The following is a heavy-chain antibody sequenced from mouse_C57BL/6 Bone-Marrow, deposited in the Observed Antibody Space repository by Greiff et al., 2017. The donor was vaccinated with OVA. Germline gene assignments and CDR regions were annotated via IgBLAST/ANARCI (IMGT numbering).Heavy chain of an antibody. CDR2: IYPGDGDT. J-gene: IGHJ2*01. V-gene: IGHV1-82*01. CDR1: GFAFSSYW. Sequence: QVQLQQSGPELVTPGASVKISCKASGFAFSSYWMNWVKQRPGKGLEWIGRIYPGDGDTNYNGKFKGKATLTADKSSSTAYMQLSSLTSEDSAVYFCAICWQLRLKGLDYWGQGTTLTVSS. D-gene: IGHD3-2*02. CDR3: AICWQLRLKGLDY.